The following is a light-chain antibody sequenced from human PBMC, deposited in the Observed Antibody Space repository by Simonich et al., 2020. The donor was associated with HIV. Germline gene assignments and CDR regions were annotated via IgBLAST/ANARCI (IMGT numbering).Light chain of an antibody. CDR3: SSYTSSNSYV. J-gene: IGLJ1*01. CDR2: DVT. Sequence: QSALTQPASVSGSPGQSITISCTGTSSDIGGYNYGSWYQQYPGRAPQPMIYDVTKRPSGVSNRFSGSKSGNTASLTISGLQAEDEADYYCSSYTSSNSYVFGTGTKVTVL. V-gene: IGLV2-14*01. CDR1: SSDIGGYNY.